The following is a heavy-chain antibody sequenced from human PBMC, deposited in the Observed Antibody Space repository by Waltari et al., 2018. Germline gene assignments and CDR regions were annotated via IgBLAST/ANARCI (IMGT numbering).Heavy chain of an antibody. CDR2: VHGNVAIS. CDR3: TRQNDVYGGVEYFDF. CDR1: GASINETRM. J-gene: IGHJ1*01. Sequence: QVLLHQSGPGLVRIMETLSLTCTVSGASINETRMWHWIRRIPGRGLEWIGSVHGNVAISLYNPSLKSRVTISKDTSNNQFFLIMDSLTAADSALYYCTRQNDVYGGVEYFDFWGQGTLVTVAS. D-gene: IGHD3-16*01. V-gene: IGHV4-4*07.